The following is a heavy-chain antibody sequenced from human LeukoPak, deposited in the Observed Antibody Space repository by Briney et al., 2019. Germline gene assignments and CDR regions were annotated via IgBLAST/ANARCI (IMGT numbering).Heavy chain of an antibody. V-gene: IGHV1-69*06. CDR1: GGTFSSYA. J-gene: IGHJ4*02. Sequence: SVKVSCKASGGTFSSYAISWVRQAPGQGLEWMGGIIPIFGTASYAQKFQGRVTITADTSASTAYMELSSLRSEDTAVYYCARNYGDYIGIMAPFDYWGQGTLVTVSS. D-gene: IGHD4-17*01. CDR3: ARNYGDYIGIMAPFDY. CDR2: IIPIFGTA.